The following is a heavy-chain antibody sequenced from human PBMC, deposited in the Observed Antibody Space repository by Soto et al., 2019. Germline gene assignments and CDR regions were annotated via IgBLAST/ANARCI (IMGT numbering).Heavy chain of an antibody. CDR2: ISGSSSFM. D-gene: IGHD6-13*01. CDR3: ARGWLATGGSLSYMDV. V-gene: IGHV3-21*01. Sequence: PGGSLRLSCAASGFTFSTYNMNWVRQAPGKGLEWVSSISGSSSFMEYADSVTGRFTISRDNAKNSLYLQMNNLRAGDTALYYCARGWLATGGSLSYMDVWGKGTTVTVCS. CDR1: GFTFSTYN. J-gene: IGHJ6*03.